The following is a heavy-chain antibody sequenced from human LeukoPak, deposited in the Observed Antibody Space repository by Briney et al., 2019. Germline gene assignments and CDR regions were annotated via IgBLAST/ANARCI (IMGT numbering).Heavy chain of an antibody. D-gene: IGHD3-10*02. CDR1: GYTFSFYG. Sequence: PGRPLRLSCAACGYTFSFYGMHWVRQAPGKGLEWVAVVWYDGSKKYYADSVKGRFTISRDNSKNTLYLQMNSLRVEDTAVYYFANGLAGYYVSSSWGQGTLVTVSS. J-gene: IGHJ4*02. V-gene: IGHV3-33*06. CDR3: ANGLAGYYVSSS. CDR2: VWYDGSKK.